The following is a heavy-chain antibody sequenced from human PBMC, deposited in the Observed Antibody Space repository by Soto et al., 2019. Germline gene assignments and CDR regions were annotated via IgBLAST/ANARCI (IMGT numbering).Heavy chain of an antibody. V-gene: IGHV4-59*13. Sequence: QVQLQESGPGLVKPSETLSLTCTISGGSISDYYWSWVRQSPGKGLEWIGYVYHTGSTNYNPSLKPRVTISVDTSRNQFSLLLYSVTAADTAVYYCAKYYHSTGWDAAFDYWGQGTLVTVSS. CDR3: AKYYHSTGWDAAFDY. J-gene: IGHJ4*02. D-gene: IGHD6-19*01. CDR1: GGSISDYY. CDR2: VYHTGST.